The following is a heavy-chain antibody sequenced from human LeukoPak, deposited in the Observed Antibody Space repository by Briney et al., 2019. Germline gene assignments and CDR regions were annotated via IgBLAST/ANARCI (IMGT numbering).Heavy chain of an antibody. CDR2: INPSGGST. D-gene: IGHD4-17*01. CDR1: GYTFTGYY. CDR3: AREVTTDYYYMDV. Sequence: ASVKVSCKASGYTFTGYYMHWVRQAPGQGLEWMGIINPSGGSTSYAQKFQGRVTMTRDMSTSTVYMELSSLRSEDTAVYYCAREVTTDYYYMDVWGKGTTVTVSS. V-gene: IGHV1-46*01. J-gene: IGHJ6*03.